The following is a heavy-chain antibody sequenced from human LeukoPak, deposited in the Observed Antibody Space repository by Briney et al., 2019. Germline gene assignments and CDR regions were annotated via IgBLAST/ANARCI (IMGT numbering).Heavy chain of an antibody. J-gene: IGHJ4*02. V-gene: IGHV4-34*01. CDR3: ARGYSGYDPLDY. Sequence: SETLSLTCAVYGGSFSGYYWSWIRQPPGKGLEWIGEINHSGSTNYNPSLKSRVTISVDTSKNQFSLKLSSVTAADTAVYYRARGYSGYDPLDYWGQGTLVTVSS. CDR1: GGSFSGYY. CDR2: INHSGST. D-gene: IGHD5-12*01.